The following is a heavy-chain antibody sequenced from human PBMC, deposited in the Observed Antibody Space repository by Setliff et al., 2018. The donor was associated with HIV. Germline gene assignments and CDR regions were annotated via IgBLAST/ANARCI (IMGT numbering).Heavy chain of an antibody. CDR3: VRDRSYGYWYFDL. CDR1: GGSISSSSYY. J-gene: IGHJ2*01. D-gene: IGHD4-17*01. V-gene: IGHV4-39*07. Sequence: KPSETLSLTCTVSGGSISSSSYYWGWIRQPPGKGLEWIGDISYSGNTYYNPSLKSRVTISLDTSKNQFSLKLISVTAADTAVYYCVRDRSYGYWYFDLWGRGTLVTVSS. CDR2: ISYSGNT.